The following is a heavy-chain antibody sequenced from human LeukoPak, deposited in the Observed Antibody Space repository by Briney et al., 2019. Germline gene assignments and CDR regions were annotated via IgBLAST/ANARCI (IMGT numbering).Heavy chain of an antibody. J-gene: IGHJ6*02. CDR3: ARERDIVVVPAAIPNYYYYGMDV. V-gene: IGHV3-30-3*01. CDR2: ISYDGSNK. Sequence: GGSLRLSCAASGFTFSSYAMHWVRQAPGKGLEWVAVISYDGSNKYYADSVKGRFTISGDNSKNTLYLQMNSLRAEDTAVYYCARERDIVVVPAAIPNYYYYGMDVWGQGTTVTVSS. CDR1: GFTFSSYA. D-gene: IGHD2-2*01.